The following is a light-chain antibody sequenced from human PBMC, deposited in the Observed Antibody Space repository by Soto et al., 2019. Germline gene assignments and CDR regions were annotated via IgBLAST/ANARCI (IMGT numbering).Light chain of an antibody. Sequence: DIQMTQSPSTLSTSVGDRVTITCRASQNINSWLAWYQQKPGKAPELLIYKAPTLESGVPSRFSGSGSGTEFRLTISRLQPDDFATYYCQQYITYPWTFGQGTKVEIE. J-gene: IGKJ1*01. CDR3: QQYITYPWT. CDR2: KAP. CDR1: QNINSW. V-gene: IGKV1-5*03.